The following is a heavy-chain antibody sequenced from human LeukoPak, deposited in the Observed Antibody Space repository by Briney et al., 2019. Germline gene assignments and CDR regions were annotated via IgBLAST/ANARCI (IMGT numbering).Heavy chain of an antibody. D-gene: IGHD2-15*01. CDR3: ARIAMVAATQWFDP. V-gene: IGHV4-4*07. Sequence: SETLSLTCTVPGGSISSYYWSWIRQPAGKGLEWIGRIYTSGSTNYNPSLKSRVTISVDTSKNQFSLKLSSVTAADTAVYYCARIAMVAATQWFDPWGQGTLVTVSS. CDR2: IYTSGST. J-gene: IGHJ5*02. CDR1: GGSISSYY.